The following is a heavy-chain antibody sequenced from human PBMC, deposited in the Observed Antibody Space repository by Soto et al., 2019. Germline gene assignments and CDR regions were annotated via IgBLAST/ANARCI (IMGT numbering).Heavy chain of an antibody. J-gene: IGHJ3*02. D-gene: IGHD3-22*01. CDR1: GFTFSSYA. CDR3: ANFGHSSGYYFSSLLYGDAFDI. V-gene: IGHV3-23*01. Sequence: EVQLLESGGGLVQPGGSLRLSCAASGFTFSSYAMSWVRQAPGKRLEWVSAISGSGGSTYYADSVKGRFTISRDNSKNTLYLQMNSLRAEDTAVYYCANFGHSSGYYFSSLLYGDAFDIWGQGTMVTVSS. CDR2: ISGSGGST.